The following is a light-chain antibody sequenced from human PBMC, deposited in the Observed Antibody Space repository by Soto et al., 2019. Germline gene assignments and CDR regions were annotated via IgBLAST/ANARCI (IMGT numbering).Light chain of an antibody. CDR2: GAS. CDR3: QQYGSSTST. CDR1: QSIXSSY. V-gene: IGKV3-20*01. J-gene: IGKJ5*01. Sequence: DIVLTQSPARLSVSPGEGATLSCRASQSIXSSYLAWYQQNPGRTPSLLXYGASTRATGIPARLSGSGSGKEFTLTISRLEPEDFAVYYCQQYGSSTSTFGQGTRLEIK.